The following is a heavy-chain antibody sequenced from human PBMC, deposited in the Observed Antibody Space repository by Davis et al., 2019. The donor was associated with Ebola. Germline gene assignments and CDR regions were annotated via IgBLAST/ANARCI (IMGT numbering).Heavy chain of an antibody. CDR3: ARGLFDNYYAMDV. CDR2: ISKSGRDT. V-gene: IGHV3-23*01. D-gene: IGHD3-9*01. CDR1: GFTFNQYA. J-gene: IGHJ6*04. Sequence: GESLKISCAASGFTFNQYAMTWVRQAPGKGLEWVSTISKSGRDTDYADSVKGRLSVSRDNSKNTLYLQMNSLRAEDTAVYYCARGLFDNYYAMDVWGKGTTVIVSS.